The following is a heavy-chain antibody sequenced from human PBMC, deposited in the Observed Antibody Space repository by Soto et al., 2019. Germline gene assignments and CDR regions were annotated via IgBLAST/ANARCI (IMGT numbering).Heavy chain of an antibody. J-gene: IGHJ5*02. CDR3: ARRYKDGRRDCISTSCLSDP. CDR2: ISYDGSNI. D-gene: IGHD2-2*01. CDR1: GFTFNTYA. Sequence: PGGSLRLSCAASGFTFNTYAMHWVRQAPGKGLEWVAVISYDGSNIYYADSVKGRFTISRDNSKNTLYLQMNSLRAEDTAVYYCARRYKDGRRDCISTSCLSDPWGQGTLVTVSS. V-gene: IGHV3-30-3*01.